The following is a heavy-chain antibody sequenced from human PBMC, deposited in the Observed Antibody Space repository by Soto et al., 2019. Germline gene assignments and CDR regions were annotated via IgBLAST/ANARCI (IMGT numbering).Heavy chain of an antibody. V-gene: IGHV1-46*01. J-gene: IGHJ4*02. CDR1: GYTFTSYY. CDR2: INPSGGST. Sequence: AASVKVSCKASGYTFTSYYMHWVRQAPRQGLEWMGIINPSGGSTSYAQKFQGRVTMTRDTSTSTVYMELSSLRSEDTAVYYCARDGSEVGSFPAAGPTLDYWGQGTLVTVSS. D-gene: IGHD6-13*01. CDR3: ARDGSEVGSFPAAGPTLDY.